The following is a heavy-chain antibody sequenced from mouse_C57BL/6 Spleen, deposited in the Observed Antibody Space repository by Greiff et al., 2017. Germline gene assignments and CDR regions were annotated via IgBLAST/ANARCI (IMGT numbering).Heavy chain of an antibody. J-gene: IGHJ4*01. V-gene: IGHV8-8*01. CDR2: LSLDDDK. CDR1: GFSLSTFGMG. D-gene: IGHD2-1*01. Sequence: VKLMESGPGILQPSQTLSLTCSFSGFSLSTFGMGVGWIRQPSGNGLDWLAHLSLDDDKYYNPALKSPLTISKDTSKNQVFLKIANVDTADTATYYCARRAGGNYVELGYYAMDDWGQGTSVTVSS. CDR3: ARRAGGNYVELGYYAMDD.